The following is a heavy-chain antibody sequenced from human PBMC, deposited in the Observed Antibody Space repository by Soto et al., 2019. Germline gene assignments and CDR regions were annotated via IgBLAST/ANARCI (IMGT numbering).Heavy chain of an antibody. CDR2: IWHDGGNK. J-gene: IGHJ4*02. CDR3: ARDGDVNTGFGKDY. Sequence: VQLVESGGNLVQPGGSLRLSCAASGFTFSSYGMHWVRQAPGKGLEWVAFIWHDGGNKFYAESVKGRFTISRDNSKNTLYLQMTSLSAEDTAMYYCARDGDVNTGFGKDYWGQGTLVTVSS. V-gene: IGHV3-33*08. D-gene: IGHD3-16*01. CDR1: GFTFSSYG.